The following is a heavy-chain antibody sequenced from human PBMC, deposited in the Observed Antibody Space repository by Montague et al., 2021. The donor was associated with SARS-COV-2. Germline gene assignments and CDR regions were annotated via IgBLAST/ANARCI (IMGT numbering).Heavy chain of an antibody. CDR2: IYYSGST. D-gene: IGHD3-22*01. CDR3: ARHGKTRIAMIAVVIGYFDY. CDR1: GGSISSSSYY. J-gene: IGHJ4*02. Sequence: SETLSLPCTVSGGSISSSSYYWGWIRQPPGKGLEWIGSIYYSGSTYYNPSLKSRVTISVDTSKNQFSLKLSSVTAADTAVYYCARHGKTRIAMIAVVIGYFDYWGQGTLVTVSS. V-gene: IGHV4-39*01.